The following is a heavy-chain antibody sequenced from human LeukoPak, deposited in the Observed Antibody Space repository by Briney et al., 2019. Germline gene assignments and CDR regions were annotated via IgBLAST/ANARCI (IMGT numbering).Heavy chain of an antibody. J-gene: IGHJ5*02. CDR1: GFTFSSYG. V-gene: IGHV3-30*02. CDR3: AAFIATKLDH. Sequence: PGGSLRLSRAASGFTFSSYGMHWVRQAPGKGLEWVAFIRYDGSNKYYADSVKGRFTISRDNSKNTLYLQMNSLRAEDTAVYYCAAFIATKLDHWGQGILVTVSA. CDR2: IRYDGSNK. D-gene: IGHD2-21*01.